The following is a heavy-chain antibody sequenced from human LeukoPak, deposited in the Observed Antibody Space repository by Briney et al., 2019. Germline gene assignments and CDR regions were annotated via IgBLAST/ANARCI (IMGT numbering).Heavy chain of an antibody. J-gene: IGHJ5*02. CDR1: GFTFSSFG. CDR2: IWYDASNK. CDR3: VRGVGVSRFNYFDP. D-gene: IGHD6-13*01. Sequence: GGSLTLSCAASGFTFSSFGMHWVRQAPGKGPEWVAVIWYDASNKYYADSVKGRFTISRDNSKNTLFLQMNSLRDDDTAVYYCVRGVGVSRFNYFDPWGQGTLVIVSS. V-gene: IGHV3-33*01.